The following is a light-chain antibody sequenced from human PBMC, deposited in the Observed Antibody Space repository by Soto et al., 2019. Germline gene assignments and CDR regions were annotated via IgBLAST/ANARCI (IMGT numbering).Light chain of an antibody. V-gene: IGLV2-11*01. CDR1: SSDVGGSNY. J-gene: IGLJ1*01. Sequence: LTQPRSVSWSPGQSVTISCTGTSSDVGGSNYASWYQEHPGKAPKLLIYDATKRPSGVPDRFSGSKSGNTAYLTISGLQAEDEADYYCCSYAGSYIYYVFGTGTKV. CDR2: DAT. CDR3: CSYAGSYIYYV.